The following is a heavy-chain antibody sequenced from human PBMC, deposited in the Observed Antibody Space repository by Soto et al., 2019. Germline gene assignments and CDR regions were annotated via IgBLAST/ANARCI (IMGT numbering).Heavy chain of an antibody. CDR3: AKDLWFGEFPWTDNWFDP. CDR2: ISYDGSNK. V-gene: IGHV3-30*18. D-gene: IGHD3-10*01. J-gene: IGHJ5*02. Sequence: GGSLRLSCAASGFTFSSYGMHWVRQAPGKGLEWVAVISYDGSNKYYADSVKGRFTISRDNSKNTLYLQMNSLRAEDTAVYYCAKDLWFGEFPWTDNWFDPWGQGTLVTVSS. CDR1: GFTFSSYG.